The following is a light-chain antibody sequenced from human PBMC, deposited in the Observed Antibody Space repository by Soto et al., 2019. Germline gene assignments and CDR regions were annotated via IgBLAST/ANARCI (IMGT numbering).Light chain of an antibody. J-gene: IGKJ2*01. CDR2: GAS. CDR3: QQYNNWPHT. CDR1: QSISNN. V-gene: IGKV3-15*01. Sequence: ELVMTQSPVTLSASPGERATLSCRASQSISNNLAWHQQKPGQAPRLLTYGASTRATGIPARFSGSGSGTEFTLTISSLQSEDFAVYYCQQYNNWPHTFGQGTKLEIK.